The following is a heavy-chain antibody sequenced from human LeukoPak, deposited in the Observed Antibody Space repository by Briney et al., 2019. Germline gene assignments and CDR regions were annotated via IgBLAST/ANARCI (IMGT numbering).Heavy chain of an antibody. CDR3: ARGFWAGFYYFDY. D-gene: IGHD3-16*01. CDR1: GFTFSKYA. CDR2: INSNGDNT. Sequence: GGSLRLSCAASGFTFSKYAIHWVRQAPGKGLEYVSGINSNGDNTYYANSVKGRFTISRDNSKNTLAPQMGSLRTEDMAVYYCARGFWAGFYYFDYWGQGTLVTVSS. V-gene: IGHV3-64*01. J-gene: IGHJ4*02.